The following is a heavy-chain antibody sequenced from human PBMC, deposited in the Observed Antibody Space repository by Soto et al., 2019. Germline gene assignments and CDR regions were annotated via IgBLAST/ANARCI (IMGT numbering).Heavy chain of an antibody. V-gene: IGHV1-18*01. CDR3: AREPAAGDWFDP. CDR2: INTYNGNA. J-gene: IGHJ5*02. D-gene: IGHD6-13*01. Sequence: QVQLVQSGAEVKKPGASVKVSCKASGYSFTSYGITWVRQAPGQGLEWMGWINTYNGNANYAQKLQGRVTMTTDTSTSTAYMELRSLRSDDTAVYYCAREPAAGDWFDPWGQGTLVTVSS. CDR1: GYSFTSYG.